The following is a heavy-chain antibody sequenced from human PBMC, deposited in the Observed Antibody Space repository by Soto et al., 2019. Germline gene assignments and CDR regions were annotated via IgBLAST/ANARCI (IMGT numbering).Heavy chain of an antibody. Sequence: GGSLRLSCVASGFFFSSYALSWVRQAPGKGLEWVSTISGADGSTYYADSVKGRFTISRDNSKNTLYLQMNSLRAEDTAVFYCAKVRSRYSSNAVDVWGQGTTVTVSS. D-gene: IGHD6-13*01. J-gene: IGHJ6*02. CDR1: GFFFSSYA. CDR3: AKVRSRYSSNAVDV. V-gene: IGHV3-23*01. CDR2: ISGADGST.